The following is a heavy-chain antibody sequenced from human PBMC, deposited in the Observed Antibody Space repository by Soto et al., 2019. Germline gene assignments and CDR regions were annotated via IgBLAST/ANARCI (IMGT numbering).Heavy chain of an antibody. V-gene: IGHV1-2*02. J-gene: IGHJ5*02. CDR2: INPKSGDT. D-gene: IGHD3-10*01. CDR3: TTGTGSSWFDP. Sequence: QVQLVQSGAEVKKPGASVKVSCKASGYTFTDYNIHWVRQAPGQGLEWLAWINPKSGDTNSAQKFQGRVTMTRDTSISIAYMELSRLISGDTAVYYCTTGTGSSWFDPWGQGGLVTVSS. CDR1: GYTFTDYN.